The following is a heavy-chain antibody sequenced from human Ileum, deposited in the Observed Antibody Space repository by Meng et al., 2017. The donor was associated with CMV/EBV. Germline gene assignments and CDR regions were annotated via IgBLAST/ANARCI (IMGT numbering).Heavy chain of an antibody. D-gene: IGHD4-23*01. J-gene: IGHJ4*02. CDR3: AGGGNLGY. Sequence: QVLLQESGPGLVKPSETLSLTCAVSGGSISDDHWWHWVRQSPGKGLEWIGEIVHSQSVRFNPSLKSRVTISIDKSKNQFSLNLKSVTAADTAVYYCAGGGNLGYWGQGTLVTVYS. CDR1: GGSISDDHW. CDR2: IVHSQSV. V-gene: IGHV4-4*02.